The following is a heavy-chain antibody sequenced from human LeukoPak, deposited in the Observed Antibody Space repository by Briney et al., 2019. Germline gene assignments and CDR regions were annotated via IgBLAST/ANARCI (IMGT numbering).Heavy chain of an antibody. CDR3: ASPWSSGGFDY. CDR2: IYYSGST. J-gene: IGHJ4*02. V-gene: IGHV4-39*01. CDR1: GGSISDYY. Sequence: SETLSLTCTVSGGSISDYYWSWIRQPPGKGLEWIGSIYYSGSTSYNTSLKSRVTISVDTSKNQFSLKLSSVTAADTAVYYCASPWSSGGFDYWGQGTLVTVSS. D-gene: IGHD6-19*01.